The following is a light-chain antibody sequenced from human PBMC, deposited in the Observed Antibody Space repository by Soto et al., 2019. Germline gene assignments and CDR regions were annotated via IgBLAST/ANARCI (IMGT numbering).Light chain of an antibody. J-gene: IGLJ1*01. V-gene: IGLV2-8*01. CDR3: SSYAGSNNFV. Sequence: QSVLTQPPSASGSPGQSVTISCTGTNSDVGGYNYVSWYQQHPGKAPKLMIYEVSKRPSGVPDRFSGSKSGNTASLTVSGLQAEDEADYYCSSYAGSNNFVFGTG. CDR1: NSDVGGYNY. CDR2: EVS.